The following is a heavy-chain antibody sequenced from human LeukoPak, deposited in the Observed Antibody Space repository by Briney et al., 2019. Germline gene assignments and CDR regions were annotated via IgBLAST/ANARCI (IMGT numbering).Heavy chain of an antibody. CDR3: ARGYTEDGYNFGASFYFDY. V-gene: IGHV3-48*02. J-gene: IGHJ4*02. D-gene: IGHD5-24*01. CDR1: GFTFSNYG. CDR2: ISGSSSTI. Sequence: GGSLRLSCAASGFTFSNYGMNWVRQAPGKGLEWVSYISGSSSTIDYADSVKGRFTISRDDAKNSLYLQMNSLGDEDTAVFYCARGYTEDGYNFGASFYFDYWGQGTLVTVSS.